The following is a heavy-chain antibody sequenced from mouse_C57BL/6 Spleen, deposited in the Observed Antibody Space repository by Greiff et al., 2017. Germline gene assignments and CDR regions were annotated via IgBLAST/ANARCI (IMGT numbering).Heavy chain of an antibody. CDR2: INYDGSST. CDR1: GFTFSDYY. CDR3: ARGNYYGSRGGYYFDY. V-gene: IGHV5-16*01. Sequence: DVQLVESEGGLVQPGSSMKLSCTASGFTFSDYYMAWVRQVPEKGLEWVANINYDGSSTYYLDSLKSRFIISRDNAKNILYLQMSSLKSEDTATYYCARGNYYGSRGGYYFDYWGQGTTLTVSS. J-gene: IGHJ2*01. D-gene: IGHD1-1*01.